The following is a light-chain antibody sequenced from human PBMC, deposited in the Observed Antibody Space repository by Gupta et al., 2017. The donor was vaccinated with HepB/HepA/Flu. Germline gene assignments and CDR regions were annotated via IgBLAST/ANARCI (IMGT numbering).Light chain of an antibody. J-gene: IGLJ2*01. CDR3: QERDSSTGGV. CDR2: QDT. V-gene: IGLV3-1*01. Sequence: SYELTQPPSVSVSPGQTASITCSGDKLGDKFASWYQQRPGQSPVLVIYQDTKRPSGIPGRFSGSNSGTTATITIIGTEDVDDAYYYSQERDSSTGGVFGGGTKLTVL. CDR1: KLGDKF.